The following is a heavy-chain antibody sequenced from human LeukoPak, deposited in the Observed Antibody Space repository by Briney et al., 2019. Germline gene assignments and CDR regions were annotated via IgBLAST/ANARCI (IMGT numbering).Heavy chain of an antibody. J-gene: IGHJ4*02. Sequence: ASVKVSCKASGYTFTSYYMHWVRQAPGQGLEWMGLINPSGGSTSYAQKFQGRVTMTRDTSTSTVYMELSSLRSEDTAVYYCARDSVVVPAPFGELSYWGQGTLVTVSS. CDR3: ARDSVVVPAPFGELSY. V-gene: IGHV1-46*01. CDR2: INPSGGST. CDR1: GYTFTSYY. D-gene: IGHD2-2*01.